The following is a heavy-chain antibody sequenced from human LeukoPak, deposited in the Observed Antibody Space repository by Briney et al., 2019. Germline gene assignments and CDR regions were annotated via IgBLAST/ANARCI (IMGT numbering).Heavy chain of an antibody. CDR1: GFTFSSYW. J-gene: IGHJ6*02. V-gene: IGHV3-74*01. CDR3: ARGQMDV. Sequence: PGGSLRLSCAASGFTFSSYWMNWVRQAPGKGLVWVSLIDIDGISTTYADSVKGRFTMSRDNAKDTLYLQMNSLRAEDTAVYYCARGQMDVWGQGTTVIVSS. CDR2: IDIDGIST.